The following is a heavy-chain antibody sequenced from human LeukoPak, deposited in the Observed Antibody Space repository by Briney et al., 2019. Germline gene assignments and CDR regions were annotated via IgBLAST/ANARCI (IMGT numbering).Heavy chain of an antibody. J-gene: IGHJ3*02. CDR3: ARGASTPADAFDI. V-gene: IGHV3-53*04. CDR1: GFTVSSNY. Sequence: GGSLRLSCAASGFTVSSNYMSWVRQAPGKGLEWVSIIYSGGSTYYADSVKGRFTISRHNSKNTLYLQMNSLRAEDTAVYYCARGASTPADAFDIWGQGTMVTVSS. CDR2: IYSGGST.